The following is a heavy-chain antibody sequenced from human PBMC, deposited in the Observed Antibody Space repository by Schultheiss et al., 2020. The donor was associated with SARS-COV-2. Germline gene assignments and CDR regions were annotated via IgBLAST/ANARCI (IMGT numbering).Heavy chain of an antibody. CDR1: GGSVSSGSYY. J-gene: IGHJ6*02. CDR3: ARGAGGYCSGGSCYSYHYYGMDV. CDR2: IYYSGST. V-gene: IGHV4-31*03. Sequence: SQTLSLTCTVSGGSVSSGSYYWSWIRQPPGKGLEWIGYIYYSGSTYYNPSLKSRVTISVDTSKNQFSRKLSSVTAADTAVYYCARGAGGYCSGGSCYSYHYYGMDVWGQGTTVTVSS. D-gene: IGHD2-15*01.